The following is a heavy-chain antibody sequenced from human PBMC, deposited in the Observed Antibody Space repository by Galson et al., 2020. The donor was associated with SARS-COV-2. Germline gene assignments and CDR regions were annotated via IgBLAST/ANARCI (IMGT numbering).Heavy chain of an antibody. Sequence: SETLSLNRPVPGGSINSGTYFRAWIREPPGTGPERPGSIHYSGSNYYNPSLKIRATISLTTSKNQFSLELSSVTAADAAMYYCARDEGYTQVYTLPDDWGQGTLVTVSS. CDR1: GGSINSGTYF. V-gene: IGHV4-39*02. J-gene: IGHJ4*02. CDR3: ARDEGYTQVYTLPDD. CDR2: IHYSGSN. D-gene: IGHD5-18*01.